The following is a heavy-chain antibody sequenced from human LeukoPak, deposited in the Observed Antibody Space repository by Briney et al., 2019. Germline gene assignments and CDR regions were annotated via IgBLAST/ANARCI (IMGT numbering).Heavy chain of an antibody. CDR2: MNPNSGDT. V-gene: IGHV1-2*02. D-gene: IGHD2-2*01. J-gene: IGHJ5*02. Sequence: GASVKVSCKASGYTFADYYIHWVRQAPGQGLEWVGWMNPNSGDTNYARSFQGRVTMTRDTSISTAYMELSRLRFDGTAVYYCAKDPFDQMLPENWFDPWGQGTLVTVSS. CDR3: AKDPFDQMLPENWFDP. CDR1: GYTFADYY.